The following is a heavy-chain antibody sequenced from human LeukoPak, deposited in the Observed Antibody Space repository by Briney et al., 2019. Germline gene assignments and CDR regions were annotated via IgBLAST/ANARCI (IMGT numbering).Heavy chain of an antibody. CDR3: ARGVGGASGYYYYGMDV. Sequence: SETLSLTCAVYSGSFSGYYWSWIRQPPGKGLEWIGEINHSGSTNYNPSLKSRVTISVDTSKNQFSLKLSSVTAADTAVYYCARGVGGASGYYYYGMDVWGQGTTVTVSS. CDR1: SGSFSGYY. D-gene: IGHD1-26*01. J-gene: IGHJ6*02. CDR2: INHSGST. V-gene: IGHV4-34*01.